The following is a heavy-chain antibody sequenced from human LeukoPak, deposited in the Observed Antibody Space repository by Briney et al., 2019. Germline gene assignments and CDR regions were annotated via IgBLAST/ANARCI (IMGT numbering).Heavy chain of an antibody. Sequence: PGGSLRLSCAASGFTFSSYSMNWVRQAPGKGLEWVSSISSSSSYIYYADSVKGRFTISRDNAKNSLYLQMNSLRAEDTAVYYCAKDRAQKQWLVLYYFDYWGQGTLVTVSS. V-gene: IGHV3-21*01. CDR3: AKDRAQKQWLVLYYFDY. J-gene: IGHJ4*02. CDR2: ISSSSSYI. CDR1: GFTFSSYS. D-gene: IGHD6-19*01.